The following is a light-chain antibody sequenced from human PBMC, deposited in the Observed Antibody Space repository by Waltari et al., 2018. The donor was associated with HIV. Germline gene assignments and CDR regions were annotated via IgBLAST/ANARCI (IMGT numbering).Light chain of an antibody. J-gene: IGKJ1*01. Sequence: DIQMTQSPPSLSASVGDRVNITCRASQFIGNHLNWYQQKSGKAPKLLIHAASSLQSGVPSGFSGSGSGTDFTLTISSLQAEDFATYYCQQSYSTPPTFGQGTKVDIK. CDR3: QQSYSTPPT. CDR2: AAS. V-gene: IGKV1-39*01. CDR1: QFIGNH.